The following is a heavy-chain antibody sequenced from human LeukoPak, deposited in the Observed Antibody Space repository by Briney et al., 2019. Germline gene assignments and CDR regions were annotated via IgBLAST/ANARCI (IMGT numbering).Heavy chain of an antibody. J-gene: IGHJ4*02. CDR1: GGTFSSYA. CDR2: IIPILGIA. V-gene: IGHV1-69*04. D-gene: IGHD6-13*01. CDR3: ARVRIAAAGTSPDY. Sequence: ASVKVSCKASGGTFSSYAISWVRQAPGQGLEWMGRIIPILGIANYAQKLQGRVTMTTDTSTSTAYMELRSLRSDDTAVYYCARVRIAAAGTSPDYWGQGTLVTVSS.